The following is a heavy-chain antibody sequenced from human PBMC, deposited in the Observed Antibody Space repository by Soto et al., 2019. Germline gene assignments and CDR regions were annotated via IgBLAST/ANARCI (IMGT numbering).Heavy chain of an antibody. CDR1: GFTFSSYA. CDR2: ISGSGGST. V-gene: IGHV3-23*01. D-gene: IGHD3-3*01. Sequence: GSLRLSCAASGFTFSSYAMSWVRQAPGKGLEWVSAISGSGGSTYYADSVKGRFTISRDNSKNTLYLQMNSLRAEDTAVYYCATQDYDFWSGPNTNNYGMDVWGQGTTVTVSS. J-gene: IGHJ6*02. CDR3: ATQDYDFWSGPNTNNYGMDV.